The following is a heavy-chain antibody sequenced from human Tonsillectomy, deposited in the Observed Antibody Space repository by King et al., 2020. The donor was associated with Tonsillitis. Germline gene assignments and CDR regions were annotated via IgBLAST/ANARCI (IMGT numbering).Heavy chain of an antibody. D-gene: IGHD5-24*01. CDR1: GGSISSGTYY. Sequence: LQLQESGPGLVKASETLSLTCTVSGGSISSGTYYWGWIRQPPGKGLEWIGSLAYSGSTYYNPSLKSRVTISVDTSKNQFSLGLTSVTAPDTAVYYCARHGMATNWGHYFDYWGQGTLVTVSS. CDR3: ARHGMATNWGHYFDY. CDR2: LAYSGST. V-gene: IGHV4-39*01. J-gene: IGHJ4*02.